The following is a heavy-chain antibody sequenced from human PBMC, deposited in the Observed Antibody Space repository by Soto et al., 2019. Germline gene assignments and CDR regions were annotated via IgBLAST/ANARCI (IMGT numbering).Heavy chain of an antibody. J-gene: IGHJ4*02. V-gene: IGHV4-59*01. Sequence: PSETLSLTCTVSGESINGYYWSWIRRPPGKGLEWIGYVYFSGSNNYNPSLKSRVTISVNTSKQQVSLRLSSVTAADTAVYYCARSIATPGTNIDYWGQGTLVTVSS. D-gene: IGHD6-13*01. CDR1: GESINGYY. CDR2: VYFSGSN. CDR3: ARSIATPGTNIDY.